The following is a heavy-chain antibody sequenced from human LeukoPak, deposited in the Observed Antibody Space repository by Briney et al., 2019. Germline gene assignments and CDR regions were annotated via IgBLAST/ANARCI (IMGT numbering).Heavy chain of an antibody. Sequence: ASVKVSCKASGYTFSGYYMHWVRQAPGQGLEWMGWINPDSGGTNYGQNFQGRVTMTRDTAINTAYMELSRLRSEDTAVYYCARESRSYCGGDCYFSYWGQGTLVTVSS. CDR3: ARESRSYCGGDCYFSY. CDR1: GYTFSGYY. D-gene: IGHD2-21*02. V-gene: IGHV1-2*02. CDR2: INPDSGGT. J-gene: IGHJ4*02.